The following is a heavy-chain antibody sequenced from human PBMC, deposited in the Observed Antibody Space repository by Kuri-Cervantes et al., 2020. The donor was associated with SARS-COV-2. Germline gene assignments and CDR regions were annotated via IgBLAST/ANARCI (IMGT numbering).Heavy chain of an antibody. Sequence: SETLSLTCAVYGGSFSGYYWSWIRQPPGKGLEWIGGINHSGSTNYNPSLKSRVTISVDTSKNQFSLQLNSVTPEDTAVYYYARDVAGIYYYYGMDVWGQGTTVTVSS. V-gene: IGHV4-34*01. J-gene: IGHJ6*02. D-gene: IGHD6-19*01. CDR3: ARDVAGIYYYYGMDV. CDR2: INHSGST. CDR1: GGSFSGYY.